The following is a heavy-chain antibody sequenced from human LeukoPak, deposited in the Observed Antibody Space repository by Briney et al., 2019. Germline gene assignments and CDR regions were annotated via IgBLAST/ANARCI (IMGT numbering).Heavy chain of an antibody. D-gene: IGHD3-16*01. CDR2: INHSGST. Sequence: SETLSLTCAVYGGSFSGHYWSWIRQPPGKGLEWIGEINHSGSTNYNPSLKSRVTISVDTSKNQFSLKLSSVTAADTAVYYCARRFWGASYYYYYYMDVWGKGTTVTISS. CDR1: GGSFSGHY. V-gene: IGHV4-34*01. CDR3: ARRFWGASYYYYYYMDV. J-gene: IGHJ6*03.